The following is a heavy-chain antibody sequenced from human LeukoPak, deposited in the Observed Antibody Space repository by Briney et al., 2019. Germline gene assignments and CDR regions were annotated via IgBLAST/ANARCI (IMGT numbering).Heavy chain of an antibody. V-gene: IGHV3-7*04. CDR3: ARVRGGYCSSISCSHGMDY. CDR1: GFTFSSYW. J-gene: IGHJ4*02. Sequence: PGGSLRLSCAASGFTFSSYWMSWVRQAPGKGLEWVANIKQDGSEKYYVDSVKGRFTISRDNAKNSLYLQMNSLRAEDTAVYYCARVRGGYCSSISCSHGMDYWGQGTLVTVSS. D-gene: IGHD2-2*01. CDR2: IKQDGSEK.